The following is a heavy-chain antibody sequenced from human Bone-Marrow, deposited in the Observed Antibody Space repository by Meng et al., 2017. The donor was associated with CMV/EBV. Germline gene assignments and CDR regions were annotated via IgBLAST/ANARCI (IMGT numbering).Heavy chain of an antibody. CDR2: ISAYHGNT. D-gene: IGHD1-26*01. Sequence: ASVKVSCKASGYTFTSYGISWVRQAPGQGLEWMGWISAYHGNTNYAQKLQGRVTMTTDTSTSTAYMELRSLRSDDTAVYYCARVIGWELLLIGSGWFDPWGQGTLVTVSS. J-gene: IGHJ5*02. V-gene: IGHV1-18*01. CDR3: ARVIGWELLLIGSGWFDP. CDR1: GYTFTSYG.